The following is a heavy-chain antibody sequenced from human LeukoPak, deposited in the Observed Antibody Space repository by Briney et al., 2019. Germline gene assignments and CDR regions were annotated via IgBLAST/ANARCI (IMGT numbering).Heavy chain of an antibody. J-gene: IGHJ4*02. CDR1: GFTFSSHD. CDR2: IRVNGDST. CDR3: AKSLIAAAGLGAFDS. V-gene: IGHV3-23*01. D-gene: IGHD6-13*01. Sequence: GGSLRLSCAASGFTFSSHDMTWVRQVPGKGLEWVASIRVNGDSTYYADSVKGRFTISRDNPKSTLFLHMNSLRAEDTAVYYCAKSLIAAAGLGAFDSRGQGTLVTVSS.